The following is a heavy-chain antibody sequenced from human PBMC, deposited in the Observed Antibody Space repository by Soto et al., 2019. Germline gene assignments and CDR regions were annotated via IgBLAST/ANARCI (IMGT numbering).Heavy chain of an antibody. CDR3: ARGDTAMVLGPFDY. J-gene: IGHJ4*02. CDR2: IWYDGSNK. Sequence: QVQLVESGGGVVQPGRSLRLSCAASGFTFSSYGMHWVRQAPGKGLEWVAVIWYDGSNKYYADSVKGRFTISRDNSKNTLYLKMNSLRAEDTAVYYCARGDTAMVLGPFDYWGQGTLVTVSS. CDR1: GFTFSSYG. V-gene: IGHV3-33*01. D-gene: IGHD5-18*01.